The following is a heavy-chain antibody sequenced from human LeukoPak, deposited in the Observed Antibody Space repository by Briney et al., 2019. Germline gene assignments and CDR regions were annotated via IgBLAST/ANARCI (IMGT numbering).Heavy chain of an antibody. CDR3: ASSLRFLEWYAFDI. D-gene: IGHD3-3*01. V-gene: IGHV4-61*02. Sequence: SETLSLTCTVSGGSISSGSYYWSWVRQPAGKGLEWIGRIYTSGSTNYNPSLKSRVTISVDTSKNQFSLKLSSVTAADTAVYYCASSLRFLEWYAFDIWGQGTMVTVSS. J-gene: IGHJ3*02. CDR2: IYTSGST. CDR1: GGSISSGSYY.